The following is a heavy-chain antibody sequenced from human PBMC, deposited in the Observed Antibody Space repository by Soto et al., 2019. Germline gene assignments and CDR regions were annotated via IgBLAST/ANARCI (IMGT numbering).Heavy chain of an antibody. V-gene: IGHV3-33*01. J-gene: IGHJ4*02. D-gene: IGHD1-1*01. CDR1: GFSFSSYG. CDR2: IWYDGSDK. CDR3: ARDVSPLAETTIDY. Sequence: QVQLVESGGGVVQPGRSLRLSCAASGFSFSSYGMHWVRQAPGKGLEWVALIWYDGSDKYYADSVKGRFTITRDNSKNTLYLQLNSLRADETAIYYCARDVSPLAETTIDYWRQGTLVTVSS.